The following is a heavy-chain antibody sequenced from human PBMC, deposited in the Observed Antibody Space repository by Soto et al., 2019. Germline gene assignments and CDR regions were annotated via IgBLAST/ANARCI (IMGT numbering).Heavy chain of an antibody. J-gene: IGHJ6*03. CDR2: IYPGDSDT. Sequence: GESLKISCKGSGYSFTSYLIGWVRQMPGKGLEWMGIIYPGDSDTRYSPSFQGQVTISADKSISTAYLQWSSLKASDTAMYYCARHRGDCSGGSCYPAGYYYYMDVWGKGTTVTVSS. CDR3: ARHRGDCSGGSCYPAGYYYYMDV. V-gene: IGHV5-51*01. CDR1: GYSFTSYL. D-gene: IGHD2-15*01.